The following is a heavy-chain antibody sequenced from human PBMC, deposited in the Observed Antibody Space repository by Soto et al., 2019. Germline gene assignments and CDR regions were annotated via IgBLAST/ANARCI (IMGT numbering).Heavy chain of an antibody. V-gene: IGHV3-53*02. D-gene: IGHD2-2*01. J-gene: IGHJ6*02. CDR1: GFTVTDNY. Sequence: EVQLVETGGGLIQPGGSLRLSCAASGFTVTDNYIIWVRQPPGKGLEWVSTTVIGGGTNYADTVKGRFTVSRDNSKNTLYLQMNNLRVEDMAVYYCARKPPSAIQGWAFGMDVWGQGTTVFVSS. CDR3: ARKPPSAIQGWAFGMDV. CDR2: TVIGGGT.